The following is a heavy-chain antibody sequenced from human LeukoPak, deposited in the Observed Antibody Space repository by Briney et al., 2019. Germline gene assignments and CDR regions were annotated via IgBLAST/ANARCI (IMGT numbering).Heavy chain of an antibody. CDR3: AKRVVAAAADNWFDP. D-gene: IGHD6-13*01. J-gene: IGHJ5*02. CDR2: ISGSGGST. CDR1: GLIVSSNH. V-gene: IGHV3-23*01. Sequence: GGSLRLSCAASGLIVSSNHMNWVRQAPGKGLEWVSAISGSGGSTYYADSVKGRFTISRDNSKNTLYLQMNSLRAEDTAVYYCAKRVVAAAADNWFDPWGQGTLVTVSS.